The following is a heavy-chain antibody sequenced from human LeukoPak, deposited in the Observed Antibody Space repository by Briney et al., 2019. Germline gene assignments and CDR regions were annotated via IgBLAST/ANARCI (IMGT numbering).Heavy chain of an antibody. D-gene: IGHD5-12*01. CDR1: GFTFSSYS. V-gene: IGHV3-48*01. CDR3: ARDKVATKVDY. Sequence: GGSLTLSCAASGFTFSSYSMNWVRQAPGKGLEWVSYISSSSSTIYYADSVKGRFTISRNNATNSLYRQMNSLRAEDTAVYYCARDKVATKVDYWGQGTLVTVSS. CDR2: ISSSSSTI. J-gene: IGHJ4*02.